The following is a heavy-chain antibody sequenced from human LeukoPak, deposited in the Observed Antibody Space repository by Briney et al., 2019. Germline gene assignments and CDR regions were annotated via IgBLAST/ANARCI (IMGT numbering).Heavy chain of an antibody. J-gene: IGHJ4*02. CDR3: AMVDGAANMVHDD. CDR2: INPSGGST. V-gene: IGHV1-46*01. CDR1: GYTFTSYY. D-gene: IGHD3-10*01. Sequence: ASVKVSCKASGYTFTSYYMHWVRQAPGQGLEWMGIINPSGGSTSYAQKFQGRVTMTRDTSTSTVYMELSSLRSEETAVYYWAMVDGAANMVHDDWGKGTLVTVCS.